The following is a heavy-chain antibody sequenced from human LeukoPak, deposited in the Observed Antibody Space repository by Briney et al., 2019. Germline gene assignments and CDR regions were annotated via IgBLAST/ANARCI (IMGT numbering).Heavy chain of an antibody. CDR2: IKPSDGST. CDR1: GYTFTNYY. CDR3: ARDPGVSSAIPHYYFDY. V-gene: IGHV1-46*01. Sequence: ASVKVSCKASGYTFTNYYMYWVRQAPGQGVEWMGTIKPSDGSTSYAQKFQGRITMTRDTSTSTVYMELSSLRSEDTAVYYCARDPGVSSAIPHYYFDYWGQGTLVTVSS. J-gene: IGHJ4*02. D-gene: IGHD2-2*02.